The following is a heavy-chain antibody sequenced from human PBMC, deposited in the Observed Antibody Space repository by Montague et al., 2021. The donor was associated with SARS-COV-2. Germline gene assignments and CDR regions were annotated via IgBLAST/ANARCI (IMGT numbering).Heavy chain of an antibody. Sequence: TLSLTCTVSGGSISSCSYYWIWIRQPAGKGLVWIGRISISSSYNYYPSLKIRVTISAYTSKNHFSLKLTSVTAADTAVYYCARAHGGSSAHFDNWGQGTLVTVSS. J-gene: IGHJ4*02. CDR3: ARAHGGSSAHFDN. V-gene: IGHV4-61*02. CDR1: GGSISSCSYY. CDR2: ISISSSY. D-gene: IGHD2-15*01.